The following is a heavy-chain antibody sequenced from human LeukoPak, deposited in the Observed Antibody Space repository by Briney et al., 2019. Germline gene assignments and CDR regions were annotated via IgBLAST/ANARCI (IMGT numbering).Heavy chain of an antibody. Sequence: KASETLSLTCAVSGGSISSGGYSWSWTRQPPGKGLEWIGYIYHSGSTYYNPSLKSRVTISVDRSKNQFSLKLSSVTAADTAVYYCARAPRGYYFDYWGQGTLVTVSS. V-gene: IGHV4-30-2*01. CDR2: IYHSGST. CDR3: ARAPRGYYFDY. D-gene: IGHD3-10*01. J-gene: IGHJ4*02. CDR1: GGSISSGGYS.